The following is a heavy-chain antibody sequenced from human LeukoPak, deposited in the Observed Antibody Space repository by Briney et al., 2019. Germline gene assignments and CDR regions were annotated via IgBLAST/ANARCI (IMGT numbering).Heavy chain of an antibody. CDR1: GYTFTTYA. V-gene: IGHV7-4-1*02. CDR3: ARAYQRLGELSLPDY. CDR2: IHPSTGNP. D-gene: IGHD3-16*02. J-gene: IGHJ4*02. Sequence: ASVKVSCKASGYTFTTYAMNWVRQAPGQGLEWMGWIHPSTGNPTYAQDFTGRFVFSLDTSVSTTYLQISSLKAEDTAVYYCARAYQRLGELSLPDYWGQGTLVTVSS.